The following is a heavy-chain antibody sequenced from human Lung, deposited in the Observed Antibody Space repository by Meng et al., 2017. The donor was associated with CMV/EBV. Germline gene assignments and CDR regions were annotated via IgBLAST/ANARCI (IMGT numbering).Heavy chain of an antibody. D-gene: IGHD6-13*01. CDR1: GYTCTSYG. CDR3: ARVFLSSYLAPFDS. CDR2: MNLDSGNT. V-gene: IGHV1-8*01. J-gene: IGHJ4*02. Sequence: KASGYTCTSYGRHWVRQATGQGLEWMGWMNLDSGNTGHAQKFQGRVAMTSNSSINTAYMELSSLKFDDTAVYYCARVFLSSYLAPFDSWGQGTLVTVSS.